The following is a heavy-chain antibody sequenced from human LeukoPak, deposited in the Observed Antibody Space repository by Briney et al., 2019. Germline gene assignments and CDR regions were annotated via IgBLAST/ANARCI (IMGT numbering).Heavy chain of an antibody. CDR2: MNPNSGNT. CDR1: GYTFTSYD. Sequence: ASVKVSCKASGYTFTSYDINWVRQATGQGLEWMGWMNPNSGNTGYAQKFQGRVTITRNTSISTAYMELSSLRSEDTAVYYCARDGGSYFFAAFDIWGQGTMVTVSS. CDR3: ARDGGSYFFAAFDI. V-gene: IGHV1-8*03. D-gene: IGHD1-26*01. J-gene: IGHJ3*02.